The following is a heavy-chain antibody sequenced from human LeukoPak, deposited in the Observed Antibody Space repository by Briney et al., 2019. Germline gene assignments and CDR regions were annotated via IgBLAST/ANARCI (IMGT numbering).Heavy chain of an antibody. J-gene: IGHJ4*02. Sequence: SEPLPLTCSGSGGSISSSKYYGRWIRETPGKGLEWIGEINHSGTTNYNPSIKSRVTISVDTSKNQFSLKLSSVAAADTAVYYCARVREDYGGNPIFIDYWGQGTLVTVSS. CDR1: GGSISSSKYY. V-gene: IGHV4-39*07. CDR2: INHSGTT. CDR3: ARVREDYGGNPIFIDY. D-gene: IGHD4-23*01.